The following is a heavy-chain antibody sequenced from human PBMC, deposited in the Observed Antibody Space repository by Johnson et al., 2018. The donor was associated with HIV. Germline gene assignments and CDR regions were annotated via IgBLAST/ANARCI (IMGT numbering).Heavy chain of an antibody. Sequence: QVQLVESGGGVVQPGRSLRLSFAASGFTFSSYAMHWVRQAPGKGLEWVAVISYDGSNKYYADSVKGRFTISRDNSKNTLYLQMNSLRAEDTAVYYWARGGLGAYVVAFDIWGQGTMVTVSS. CDR2: ISYDGSNK. CDR1: GFTFSSYA. J-gene: IGHJ3*02. D-gene: IGHD3-10*01. CDR3: ARGGLGAYVVAFDI. V-gene: IGHV3-30-3*01.